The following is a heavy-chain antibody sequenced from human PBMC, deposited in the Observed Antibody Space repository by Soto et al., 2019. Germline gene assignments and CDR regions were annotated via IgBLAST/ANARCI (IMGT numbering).Heavy chain of an antibody. J-gene: IGHJ6*01. CDR2: IMPMFGTQ. D-gene: IGHD2-21*02. V-gene: IGHV1-69*13. CDR1: GGTFSKYT. Sequence: SVKVSCKASGGTFSKYTISWVRQAPGQGLEWPAGIMPMFGTQNYSQEFKGMVTISADESTCTGCLELSSLRSADTAVSFGARRLRDRNFYHGLAVWGQGTTVTVSS. CDR3: ARRLRDRNFYHGLAV.